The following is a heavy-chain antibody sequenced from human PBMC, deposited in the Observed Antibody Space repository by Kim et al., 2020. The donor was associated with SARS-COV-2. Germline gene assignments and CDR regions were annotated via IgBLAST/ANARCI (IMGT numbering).Heavy chain of an antibody. Sequence: SETLSLTCTVSGGSVSSGSYYWSWIRQPPGKGLEWIGYIYYSGSTNYNPSLKSRVTISVDTSKNQFSLKLSSVTAADTAVYYCARAKAGTYIAAAGIDY. J-gene: IGHJ4*01. D-gene: IGHD6-13*01. CDR2: IYYSGST. CDR1: GGSVSSGSYY. V-gene: IGHV4-61*01. CDR3: ARAKAGTYIAAAGIDY.